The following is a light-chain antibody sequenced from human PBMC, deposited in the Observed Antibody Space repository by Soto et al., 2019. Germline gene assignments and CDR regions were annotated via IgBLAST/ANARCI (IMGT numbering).Light chain of an antibody. Sequence: EIVLTQSPAILSLSPGERATLSCRASQSVATYSVWYQQKPGQAPRLLIYDASNRATGIPARFSASGSGTDFTLTSSSLEPEDFAVYYCQQRSDWPWTFGQGTRVEVK. CDR3: QQRSDWPWT. J-gene: IGKJ1*01. CDR2: DAS. CDR1: QSVATY. V-gene: IGKV3-11*01.